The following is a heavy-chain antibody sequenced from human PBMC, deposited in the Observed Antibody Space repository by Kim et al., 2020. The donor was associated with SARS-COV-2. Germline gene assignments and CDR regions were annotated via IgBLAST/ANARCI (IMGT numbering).Heavy chain of an antibody. D-gene: IGHD3-9*01. CDR3: ARDTGPYDIWDY. Sequence: SETLSLTCTVSGGSISSYYWSWIRQPPGKGLEWIGYIYYSGSTNYNPSLKSRVTISVDTSKNQFSLKLSSVTAADTAVYYCARDTGPYDIWDYWGQGTLVTVSS. V-gene: IGHV4-59*01. J-gene: IGHJ4*02. CDR2: IYYSGST. CDR1: GGSISSYY.